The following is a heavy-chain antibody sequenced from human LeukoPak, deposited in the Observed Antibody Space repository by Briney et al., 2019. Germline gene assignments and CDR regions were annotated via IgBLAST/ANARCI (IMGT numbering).Heavy chain of an antibody. CDR2: INSDGSWT. V-gene: IGHV3-74*01. J-gene: IGHJ4*02. CDR3: VSFYETY. CDR1: GNYW. Sequence: GGFLRLSCAASGNYWMHWVRQAPGKGLVWVSHINSDGSWTSYADSVKGRFTISKDNAKNTVYLQMNSLRAEDTAVYYCVSFYETYWGRGTLVTVSS. D-gene: IGHD2/OR15-2a*01.